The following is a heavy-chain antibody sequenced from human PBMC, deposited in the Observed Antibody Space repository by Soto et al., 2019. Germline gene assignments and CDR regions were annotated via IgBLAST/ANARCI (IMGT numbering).Heavy chain of an antibody. CDR3: AKDNYDSSAYYYGGGSFDY. CDR2: ISGSGVST. D-gene: IGHD3-22*01. Sequence: GGSLRLSCAASGFTFSSYAMSWVRQAPGKGLEWVSGISGSGVSTYYADSVKGRFTISRDNSKNTLYLRMNSLRAEDTAVYYCAKDNYDSSAYYYGGGSFDYWGQGTLVTVSS. J-gene: IGHJ4*02. V-gene: IGHV3-23*01. CDR1: GFTFSSYA.